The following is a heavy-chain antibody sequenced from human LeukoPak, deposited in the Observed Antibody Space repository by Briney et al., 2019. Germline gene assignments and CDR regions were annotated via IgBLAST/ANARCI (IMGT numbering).Heavy chain of an antibody. J-gene: IGHJ4*02. D-gene: IGHD2-21*01. V-gene: IGHV4-61*02. Sequence: KPSETLSLTCTVSGGSISSGSYYWSWIRQPAGKGLEWIGRIYTSGSTDYNPSLKSRVTISVDTSKNQFSLKLSSVTAADTAVYYCARDWPGGVNWGQGTLVTVSS. CDR3: ARDWPGGVN. CDR2: IYTSGST. CDR1: GGSISSGSYY.